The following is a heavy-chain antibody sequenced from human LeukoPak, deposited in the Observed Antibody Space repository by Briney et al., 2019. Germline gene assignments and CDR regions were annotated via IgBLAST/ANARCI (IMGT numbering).Heavy chain of an antibody. D-gene: IGHD1-1*01. Sequence: GESLKISCKGSGYTFSNYWIGWVRQMPGKGLEWMGIIYPGDSDTKYSPSFQGQVTFSADKSINTAYLQWRSLKASDTAMYYCAGSDGPTHFFDFWGQGTLVTVS. CDR2: IYPGDSDT. V-gene: IGHV5-51*01. CDR1: GYTFSNYW. J-gene: IGHJ4*02. CDR3: AGSDGPTHFFDF.